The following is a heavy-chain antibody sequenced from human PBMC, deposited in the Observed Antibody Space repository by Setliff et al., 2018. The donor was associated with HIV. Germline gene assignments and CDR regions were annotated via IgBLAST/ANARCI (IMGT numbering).Heavy chain of an antibody. J-gene: IGHJ4*02. V-gene: IGHV4-61*09. Sequence: SETLSLTCTVSGGSISRGDYYWNWIRQPAGKGLEWIGHIYTSGSTSGSTNYNPSLKSRVTLSLDTSRNQFSLKLTSVTAADAAVYYCTGDYNSGSNRFDYWGQGTPVTVSS. CDR3: TGDYNSGSNRFDY. D-gene: IGHD3-10*01. CDR2: IYTSGSTSGST. CDR1: GGSISRGDYY.